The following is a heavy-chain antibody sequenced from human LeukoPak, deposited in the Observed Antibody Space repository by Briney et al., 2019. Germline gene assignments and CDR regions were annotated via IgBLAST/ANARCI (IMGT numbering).Heavy chain of an antibody. CDR1: GYTFTGYY. D-gene: IGHD3-22*01. CDR3: ARAKYYYDSSGYSDYFDY. CDR2: INPNSGGT. J-gene: IGHJ4*02. Sequence: ASVKVSCKASGYTFTGYYMHRVRQAPGQGLEWMGWINPNSGGTNYAQKFQGRVTMTRDTSISTAYMELSRLRSDDTVVYYCARAKYYYDSSGYSDYFDYWGQGTLVTVSS. V-gene: IGHV1-2*02.